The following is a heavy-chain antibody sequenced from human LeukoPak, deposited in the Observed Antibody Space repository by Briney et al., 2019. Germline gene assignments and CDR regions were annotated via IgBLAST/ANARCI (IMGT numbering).Heavy chain of an antibody. CDR1: GGSFSGYY. J-gene: IGHJ4*02. V-gene: IGHV4-34*01. CDR3: ARGFGGLAMAGY. Sequence: SETLSLTCAVYGGSFSGYYWSWIRQPPGKGLEWIGEINHSGSTNYNPSLKSRVTISVDTSKNQFSLKLSSVTAADTAVYYCARGFGGLAMAGYWGQGTLVTVSS. D-gene: IGHD6-19*01. CDR2: INHSGST.